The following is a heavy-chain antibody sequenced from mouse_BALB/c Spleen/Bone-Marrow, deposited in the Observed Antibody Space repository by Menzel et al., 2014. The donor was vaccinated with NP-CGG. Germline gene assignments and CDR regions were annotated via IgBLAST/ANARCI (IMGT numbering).Heavy chain of an antibody. D-gene: IGHD1-1*01. CDR3: ARVYGWYFDV. V-gene: IGHV5-6-3*01. Sequence: EVNVEESGGGLVQPGGSLKLSCVASGFTFSSYGMSWVRQTPDKRLELVATINNNGGSTYYPDSVKGQFTISRDNAMNTLYLQMSSLKSEDTAMYYCARVYGWYFDVWGAGTTVTVSS. CDR2: INNNGGST. CDR1: GFTFSSYG. J-gene: IGHJ1*01.